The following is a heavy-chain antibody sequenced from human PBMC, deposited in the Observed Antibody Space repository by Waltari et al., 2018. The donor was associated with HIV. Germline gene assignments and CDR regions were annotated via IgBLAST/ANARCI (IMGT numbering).Heavy chain of an antibody. D-gene: IGHD2-21*01. J-gene: IGHJ4*02. V-gene: IGHV3-23*01. CDR2: ISGRCGST. CDR1: GFTFSSYA. Sequence: EVQLLESGGGLVQPGGSLRLSCAASGFTFSSYAMSWVRQAPGEVLEWVAFISGRCGSTYYADSVKGRFTISRDNSKNTLYLQMNSLRAEDTAVYYCAKDNRDPLGTLWYWGQGTLVTVSS. CDR3: AKDNRDPLGTLWY.